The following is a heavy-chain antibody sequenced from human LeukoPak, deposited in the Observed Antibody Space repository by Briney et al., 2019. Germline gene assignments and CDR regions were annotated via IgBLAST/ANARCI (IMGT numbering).Heavy chain of an antibody. V-gene: IGHV1-18*01. J-gene: IGHJ3*02. CDR3: ARDISTYYDFWSGYYDAFDI. CDR1: GYTFTSYG. Sequence: ASVKVSCKASGYTFTSYGISWVRQAPGQGLEWMGWISAYNGNTNYAQKLQGRVTMTTDTSTSTAYMELRSLRSDDTAVYYCARDISTYYDFWSGYYDAFDIWGQGTMVTVSS. CDR2: ISAYNGNT. D-gene: IGHD3-3*01.